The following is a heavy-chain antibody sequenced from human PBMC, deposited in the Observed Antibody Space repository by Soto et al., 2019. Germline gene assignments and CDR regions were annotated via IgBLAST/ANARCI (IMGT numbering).Heavy chain of an antibody. CDR3: ARVQSGYNYDLFDY. V-gene: IGHV3-53*01. D-gene: IGHD5-18*01. Sequence: GGSLRLSCAASGFTVSSNYMNWVRQAPGMGLEWVSIFYSDGSTYYADSVKGRFTISRDNSKNTLYLQMSSLRAEDTAVYYCARVQSGYNYDLFDYWGQGTLVTVSS. J-gene: IGHJ4*02. CDR2: FYSDGST. CDR1: GFTVSSNY.